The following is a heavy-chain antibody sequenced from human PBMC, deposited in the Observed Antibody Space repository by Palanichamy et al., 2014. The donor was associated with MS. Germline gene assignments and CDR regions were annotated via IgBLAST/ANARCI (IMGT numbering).Heavy chain of an antibody. J-gene: IGHJ4*02. CDR1: GFTFSTYT. CDR3: AKDLYSSSSGGDY. D-gene: IGHD6-6*01. V-gene: IGHV3-23*01. CDR2: ISGSGGTT. Sequence: EVQLLEVWGRAWYSLGGPVSLSCAASGFTFSTYTMSWVRQAPGKGLEWVSAISGSGGTTYYADSVKGRFTISRDNSKNTLYLQMNSLRAEDTAIYYCAKDLYSSSSGGDYWGQGTLVTVSS.